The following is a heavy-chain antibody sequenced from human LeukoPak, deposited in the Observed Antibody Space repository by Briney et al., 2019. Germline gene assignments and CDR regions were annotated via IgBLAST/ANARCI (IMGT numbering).Heavy chain of an antibody. Sequence: GGSLRLSCAASGFTFSSYAMSWVRQAPGKGLEWVSVIYSGGITYYAHSVKGRFTISRDNSKNTLYLQMNSLRAEDTAVYYCARAMTTAIYWGQGTLVTVSS. CDR3: ARAMTTAIY. CDR2: IYSGGIT. CDR1: GFTFSSYA. J-gene: IGHJ4*02. D-gene: IGHD4-17*01. V-gene: IGHV3-66*01.